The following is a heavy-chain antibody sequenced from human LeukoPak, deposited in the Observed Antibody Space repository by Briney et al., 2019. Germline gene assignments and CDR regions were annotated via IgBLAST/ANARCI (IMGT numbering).Heavy chain of an antibody. J-gene: IGHJ3*02. V-gene: IGHV5-51*01. CDR3: ARIKDRQQLVHYAFDI. CDR2: IYPGDSDT. CDR1: GYSFTSYW. Sequence: GESLKISCKGSGYSFTSYWIGWVRQMPGKGLEWMGIIYPGDSDTRYSPSFQGQVTISADKSISTAYLQWSSLKASDTAMYYCARIKDRQQLVHYAFDIWGQGTMVTVSS. D-gene: IGHD6-13*01.